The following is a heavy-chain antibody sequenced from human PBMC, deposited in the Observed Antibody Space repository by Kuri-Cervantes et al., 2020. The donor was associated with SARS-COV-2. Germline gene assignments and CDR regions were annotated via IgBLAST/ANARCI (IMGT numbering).Heavy chain of an antibody. CDR3: ATDAGDGYNSTFDS. CDR1: GFTFSRST. D-gene: IGHD5-24*01. Sequence: GESLKISCAASGFTFSRSTMHWVRQAPGKGLEWVALIWYDGSVEYYGDSVKGRFTISRDQAKNTLHLQMNNLRVEDAGVYYCATDAGDGYNSTFDSRGQGTRVTVSS. J-gene: IGHJ4*02. CDR2: IWYDGSVE. V-gene: IGHV3-30*02.